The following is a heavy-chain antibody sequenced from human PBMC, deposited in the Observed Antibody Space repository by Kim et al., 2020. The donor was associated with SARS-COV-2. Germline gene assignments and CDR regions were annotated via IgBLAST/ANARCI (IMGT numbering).Heavy chain of an antibody. V-gene: IGHV4-34*01. CDR2: INYSGRT. CDR1: GGSFSGFY. J-gene: IGHJ3*01. CDR3: ASSLSNISGSGLDYCYF. Sequence: SETLSLTCAVYGGSFSGFYWSWIRQPPGRGLEWIGEINYSGRTNYNPSLKSRVTISVDTSKNQFSLKLTSVTAADTAIYYCASSLSNISGSGLDYCYFWG. D-gene: IGHD2-21*02.